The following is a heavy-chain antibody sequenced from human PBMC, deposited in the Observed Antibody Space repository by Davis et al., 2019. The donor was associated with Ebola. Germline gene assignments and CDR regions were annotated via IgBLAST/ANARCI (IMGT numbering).Heavy chain of an antibody. CDR3: ARALEGYTFDY. CDR1: GFTFSSYA. V-gene: IGHV3-30-3*01. CDR2: ISYDGSNK. J-gene: IGHJ4*02. D-gene: IGHD5-18*01. Sequence: GESLKISCAASGFTFSSYAMHWVRQAPGKGLEWVAVISYDGSNKYYADSVKGRFTISRDNSKNTLYLQMNSLRVGDTAVYYCARALEGYTFDYWGQGTVVTVSS.